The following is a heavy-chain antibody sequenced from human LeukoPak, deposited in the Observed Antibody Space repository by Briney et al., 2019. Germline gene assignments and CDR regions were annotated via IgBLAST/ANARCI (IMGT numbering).Heavy chain of an antibody. V-gene: IGHV1-69*04. CDR1: GGTFSSYA. Sequence: ASVKVSRKASGGTFSSYAISWVRQAPGQGLEWMGRIIPIFGIANYAQKFQGRVTITADKSTSTAYMELSSLRSEDTAVYYCARSSTYDSSGYYYWFDPWGQGTLVTVSS. CDR3: ARSSTYDSSGYYYWFDP. J-gene: IGHJ5*02. CDR2: IIPIFGIA. D-gene: IGHD3-22*01.